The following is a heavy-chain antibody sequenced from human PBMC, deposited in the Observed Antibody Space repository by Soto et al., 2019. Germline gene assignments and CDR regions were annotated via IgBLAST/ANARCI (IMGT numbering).Heavy chain of an antibody. CDR1: GGSISSYY. Sequence: PSETLSLTCTVSGGSISSYYWSWIRQPPGKGLEWIGYIYYSGSTNYNPSLKSRVTISVDTSKNQFSLKLSSVTAADTAVYYCARGRQLLVNHEAFDIWGQGTMVTVSS. CDR3: ARGRQLLVNHEAFDI. J-gene: IGHJ3*02. CDR2: IYYSGST. D-gene: IGHD6-13*01. V-gene: IGHV4-59*01.